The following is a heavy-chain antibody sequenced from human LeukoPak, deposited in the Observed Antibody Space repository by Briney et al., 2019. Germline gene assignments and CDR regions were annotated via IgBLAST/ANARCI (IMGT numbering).Heavy chain of an antibody. Sequence: ASVKVSCKASGYTFTSYDINWVRQATGQGLKWMGWMNPNSGNTGYAQKFQGRVTMTRNTSISTAYMELSSLRSEDTAVYYCARPRRTYYYDSDAFDIWGQGTMVTVSS. V-gene: IGHV1-8*01. J-gene: IGHJ3*02. CDR2: MNPNSGNT. D-gene: IGHD3-22*01. CDR1: GYTFTSYD. CDR3: ARPRRTYYYDSDAFDI.